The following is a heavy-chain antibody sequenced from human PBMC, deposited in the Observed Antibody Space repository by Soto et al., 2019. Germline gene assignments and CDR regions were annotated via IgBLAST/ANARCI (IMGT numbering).Heavy chain of an antibody. CDR1: GFTFSSYA. CDR2: ISGSGGST. Sequence: GGSLRLSCAASGFTFSSYAMSWVRQAPGKGLEWVSAISGSGGSTYYADSVKGRFTISRDNSKNTLYLQMNSLRAEDTAVYYCAKDRVAFLEWLLWFVDHYYGMDVWGQGTTVTVSS. CDR3: AKDRVAFLEWLLWFVDHYYGMDV. V-gene: IGHV3-23*01. D-gene: IGHD3-3*01. J-gene: IGHJ6*02.